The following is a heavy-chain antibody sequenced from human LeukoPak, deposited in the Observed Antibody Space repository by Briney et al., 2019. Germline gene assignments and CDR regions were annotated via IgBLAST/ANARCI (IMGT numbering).Heavy chain of an antibody. J-gene: IGHJ5*02. D-gene: IGHD3-22*01. Sequence: IPSETLSLTCAVSGGSISSYYLSWIRQPPGKGLEWIGYIYYSGSTNYNPFLKSRVTISVDTSKNQFSLKLSSVTAADTAVYYCARGVDTMIVVARAGDWFDPWGQGTLVSVSS. CDR3: ARGVDTMIVVARAGDWFDP. CDR2: IYYSGST. V-gene: IGHV4-59*01. CDR1: GGSISSYY.